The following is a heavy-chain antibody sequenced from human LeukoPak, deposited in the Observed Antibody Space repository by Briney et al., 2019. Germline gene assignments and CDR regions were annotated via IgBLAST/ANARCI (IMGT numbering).Heavy chain of an antibody. CDR3: ARPRCGGDCSRPLRYFDL. Sequence: ASVKVSYKASGYTFTSYAMHWVRQAPGQRLEWMGWINAGNGNTKYSQKFQGRVTITRDTSASTAYMELSSLRSEDTAVYYCARPRCGGDCSRPLRYFDLWGRGTLVTVSS. CDR1: GYTFTSYA. CDR2: INAGNGNT. V-gene: IGHV1-3*01. D-gene: IGHD2-21*02. J-gene: IGHJ2*01.